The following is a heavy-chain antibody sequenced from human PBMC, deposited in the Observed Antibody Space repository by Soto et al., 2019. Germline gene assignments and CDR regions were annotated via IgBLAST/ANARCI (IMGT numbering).Heavy chain of an antibody. D-gene: IGHD2-15*01. CDR2: IYYSGST. J-gene: IGHJ6*02. Sequence: SETLSLTCTVSGGSVSSGSYYWSWIRQPPGKGLEWIGYIYYSGSTNYNPSLKSRVTISVDTSKNQFSLKLSSVTAADTAVYYCARVVVDIVVVVAATGAWGMDVWGQGTTVTVSS. V-gene: IGHV4-61*01. CDR1: GGSVSSGSYY. CDR3: ARVVVDIVVVVAATGAWGMDV.